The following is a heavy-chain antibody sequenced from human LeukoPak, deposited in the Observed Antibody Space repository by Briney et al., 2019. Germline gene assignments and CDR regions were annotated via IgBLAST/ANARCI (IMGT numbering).Heavy chain of an antibody. Sequence: GGSLRLSCAASGFTFSSYWMSWVRQAPGKGLEWVANIKQDGSEKYYVDSVKGRFTISRDNAKNSLYLQMSSLRAEDTAVYYCARDGRGYCGGDCFLSRFDPWGQGTLVTVSS. D-gene: IGHD2-21*02. J-gene: IGHJ5*02. CDR2: IKQDGSEK. CDR3: ARDGRGYCGGDCFLSRFDP. V-gene: IGHV3-7*01. CDR1: GFTFSSYW.